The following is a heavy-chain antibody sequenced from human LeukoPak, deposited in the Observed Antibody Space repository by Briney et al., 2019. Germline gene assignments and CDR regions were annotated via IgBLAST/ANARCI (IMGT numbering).Heavy chain of an antibody. Sequence: SETLSLTCTVSGGSISSYYWSWIRQPPGKGLEWIGYIYYSGSTNYNPSLKSRVTISVDTSKNQFSLKLSSVTAADTAVYYCARRSPYSTGWSSYFDYWGQGALVTVSS. CDR1: GGSISSYY. D-gene: IGHD6-19*01. J-gene: IGHJ4*02. CDR3: ARRSPYSTGWSSYFDY. CDR2: IYYSGST. V-gene: IGHV4-59*12.